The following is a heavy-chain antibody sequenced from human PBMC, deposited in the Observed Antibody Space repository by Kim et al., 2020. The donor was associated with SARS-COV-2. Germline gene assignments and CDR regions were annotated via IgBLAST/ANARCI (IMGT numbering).Heavy chain of an antibody. D-gene: IGHD3-10*01. CDR2: IYPGDSDT. V-gene: IGHV5-51*01. Sequence: GESLKISCKGSGYSFTSYWIGWVRQMPGKGLEWMGIIYPGDSDTRYSPSFQGQVTISADKSISTAYLQWSSLKASDTAMYYCARQNYYGSGSYYTPHSYVMDVWGQGTTVTVSS. CDR3: ARQNYYGSGSYYTPHSYVMDV. CDR1: GYSFTSYW. J-gene: IGHJ6*02.